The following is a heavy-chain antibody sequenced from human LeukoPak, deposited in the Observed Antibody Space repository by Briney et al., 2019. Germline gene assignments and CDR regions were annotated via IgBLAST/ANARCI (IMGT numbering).Heavy chain of an antibody. V-gene: IGHV1-2*02. CDR2: INPNSGGT. Sequence: ASVKVSCKASGYTFTGYYMHWVRQAPGQGLEWMGWINPNSGGTNYAQKFQGRVTMTRDTSISTAYMELSGLRSDDTAAYYCARSNDYYLLTWAFDIWGQGTMVTVSS. CDR1: GYTFTGYY. D-gene: IGHD2/OR15-2a*01. J-gene: IGHJ3*02. CDR3: ARSNDYYLLTWAFDI.